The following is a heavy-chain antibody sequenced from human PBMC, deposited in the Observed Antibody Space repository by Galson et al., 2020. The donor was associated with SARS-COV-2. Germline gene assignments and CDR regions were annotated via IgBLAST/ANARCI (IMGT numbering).Heavy chain of an antibody. D-gene: IGHD2-2*02. J-gene: IGHJ4*02. CDR2: IYYSGST. V-gene: IGHV4-39*01. Sequence: SETLSLTCTVSGGTISSSSYYWGWIRQPPGKGLEWIGSIYYSGSTSYNPSLKSRVTISVDTSKNQFSLKLSSVTAADTAVFYCVRLCFKSSCYTGDWWGQGTLVTVSS. CDR1: GGTISSSSYY. CDR3: VRLCFKSSCYTGDW.